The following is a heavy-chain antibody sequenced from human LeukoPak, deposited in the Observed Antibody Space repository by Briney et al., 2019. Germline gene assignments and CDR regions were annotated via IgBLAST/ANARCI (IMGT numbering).Heavy chain of an antibody. Sequence: PGGSLRLSCAASGFTSSSYAMHWVRQAPGKGLEWVAVISYDGSNKYYADSVKGRFTISRDNSKNTLYLQMNSLRAEDTAVYYCARAGGSGPFDIWGQGTMVTVSS. J-gene: IGHJ3*02. CDR1: GFTSSSYA. CDR3: ARAGGSGPFDI. CDR2: ISYDGSNK. V-gene: IGHV3-30-3*01. D-gene: IGHD3-10*01.